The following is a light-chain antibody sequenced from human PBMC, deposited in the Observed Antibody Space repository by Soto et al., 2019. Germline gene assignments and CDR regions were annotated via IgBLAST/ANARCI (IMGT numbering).Light chain of an antibody. Sequence: QSALTQPASVSGSPGQSITISCTGTSRDVGGYNYVSWYRQHPGKAPKLMIYEVSDRPSGVSNRFSGSKSGNTASLTISGLQADDEAYYYCSSYTTSSTMIFGGGTKLTVL. CDR2: EVS. CDR1: SRDVGGYNY. J-gene: IGLJ2*01. V-gene: IGLV2-14*01. CDR3: SSYTTSSTMI.